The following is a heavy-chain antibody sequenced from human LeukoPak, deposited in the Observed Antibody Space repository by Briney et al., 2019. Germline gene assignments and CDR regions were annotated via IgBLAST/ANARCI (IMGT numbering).Heavy chain of an antibody. CDR3: ARDDIAARPYYYYYMDV. CDR2: INPNSGGT. D-gene: IGHD6-6*01. J-gene: IGHJ6*03. Sequence: ASVKVSCKASGYTFTGYYMHWVRQAPGQGLEWMGWINPNSGGTNYAQKFQGRVTMTRDTSISTAYMELSRLRSDDTAVYYCARDDIAARPYYYYYMDVWGKGTTVTVSS. CDR1: GYTFTGYY. V-gene: IGHV1-2*02.